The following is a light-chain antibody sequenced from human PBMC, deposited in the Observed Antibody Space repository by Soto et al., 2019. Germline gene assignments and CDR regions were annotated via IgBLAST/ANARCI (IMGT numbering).Light chain of an antibody. V-gene: IGLV7-46*01. CDR1: TGSVPSGHY. Sequence: QAVVTQEPSLTVSHGGPVTLTCGSSTGSVPSGHYPYGFQQQPGHAPRTLIYDTSKKHSWTPARFSSSLLGGKAALTLAGVQPEDESASYGLLYSVNALHWVFCGGTTVTVL. CDR3: LLYSVNALHWV. J-gene: IGLJ3*02. CDR2: DTS.